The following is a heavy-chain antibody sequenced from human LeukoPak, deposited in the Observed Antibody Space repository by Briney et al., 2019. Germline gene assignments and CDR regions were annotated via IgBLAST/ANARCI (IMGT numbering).Heavy chain of an antibody. D-gene: IGHD3-16*01. CDR1: GGSISSSSYY. J-gene: IGHJ4*02. CDR2: IYYSGST. V-gene: IGHV4-39*01. CDR3: ADYRFSYFDY. Sequence: SETLSLTCTVSGGSISSSSYYWGWIRQPPGKGLEWIGSIYYSGSTYYNPSLKSRVTISVDTSKNQFSLKLSSVTAADTAVYYCADYRFSYFDYWGQGTLVTVSS.